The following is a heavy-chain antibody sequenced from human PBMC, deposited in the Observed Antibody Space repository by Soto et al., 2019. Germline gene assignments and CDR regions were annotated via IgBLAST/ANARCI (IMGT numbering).Heavy chain of an antibody. J-gene: IGHJ6*02. CDR2: IYPGDSDT. V-gene: IGHV5-51*01. Sequence: PGESLKISCKGSGYIFTSHWIGWVRQMPGKGLEWLGIIYPGDSDTRYSPSFQGQVTISADKSISTAYLQWSSLKASDTAMYYCARHGKGAGGEYYYYYYGMDVWGQGTTVTVSS. CDR1: GYIFTSHW. D-gene: IGHD3-16*01. CDR3: ARHGKGAGGEYYYYYYGMDV.